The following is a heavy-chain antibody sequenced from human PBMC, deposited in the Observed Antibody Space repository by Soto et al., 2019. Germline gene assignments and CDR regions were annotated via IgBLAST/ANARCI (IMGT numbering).Heavy chain of an antibody. D-gene: IGHD6-19*01. J-gene: IGHJ5*02. V-gene: IGHV4-30-4*01. Sequence: SETLSLTCTVSGGSVSSGDYYWSWIRQPPGKGLEWIACIYYSGSTYYNPSLKSRVTISVDTSKNQFSLKLSSVTAADTAVYYCARGTSIAVAGNYWFDPWGQGTLVTVSS. CDR2: IYYSGST. CDR3: ARGTSIAVAGNYWFDP. CDR1: GGSVSSGDYY.